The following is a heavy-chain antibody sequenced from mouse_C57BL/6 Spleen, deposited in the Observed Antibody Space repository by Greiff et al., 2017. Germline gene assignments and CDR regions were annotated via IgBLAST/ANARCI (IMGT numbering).Heavy chain of an antibody. CDR2: IHPSDSDT. J-gene: IGHJ4*01. Sequence: QVQLKQPGAELVKPGASVKVSCKASGYTFTSYWMHWVKQRPGQGLEWIGRIHPSDSDTNYNQKFKGKATLTVDKSSSTAYMQLSSLTSEDSAVYYCAIDYSNYDYAMYYWGQGTSVTVSS. CDR1: GYTFTSYW. CDR3: AIDYSNYDYAMYY. D-gene: IGHD2-5*01. V-gene: IGHV1-74*01.